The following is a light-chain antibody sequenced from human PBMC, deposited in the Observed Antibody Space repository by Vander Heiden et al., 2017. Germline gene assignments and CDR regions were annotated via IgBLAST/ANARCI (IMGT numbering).Light chain of an antibody. CDR1: SSDVGGYNY. V-gene: IGLV2-14*01. J-gene: IGLJ1*01. CDR2: EGS. CDR3: SSYTSSSPWV. Sequence: SALTQPASVSGSPGPSITISCPGTSSDVGGYNYVPWYQQHPGKAPTLLIYEGSKRSAGVANLFSGSKSGNTASLTISELQAEDEADYYCSSYTSSSPWVFGTGTKLTVL.